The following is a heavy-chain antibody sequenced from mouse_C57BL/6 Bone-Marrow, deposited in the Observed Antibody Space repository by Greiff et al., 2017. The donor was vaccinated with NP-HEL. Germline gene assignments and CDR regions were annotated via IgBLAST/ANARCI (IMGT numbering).Heavy chain of an antibody. D-gene: IGHD3-2*02. J-gene: IGHJ3*01. V-gene: IGHV5-15*01. CDR3: ARPDSAGYVPFAY. CDR1: GFTFSDYG. Sequence: EVMLVESGGGLVQPGGSLKLSCAASGFTFSDYGMAWVRQAPRKGPEWVAFISNLAYSIYYADTVTGRFTISSENAKNTLYLEMSSLRSEDTAMYYCARPDSAGYVPFAYWGQGTLVTVSA. CDR2: ISNLAYSI.